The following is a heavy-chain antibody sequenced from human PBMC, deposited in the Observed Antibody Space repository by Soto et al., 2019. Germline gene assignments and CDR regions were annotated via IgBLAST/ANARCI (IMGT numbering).Heavy chain of an antibody. CDR3: ARGGDTHEASGPHY. J-gene: IGHJ4*02. CDR2: IIPILDIP. V-gene: IGHV1-69*02. Sequence: GASVKVSCKASGGTFSRYTFTWVRQAPGQGLEWMGRIIPILDIPNYAQNFQGRVTITTDKSISTAYMELSRLRSDVTAVYYCARGGDTHEASGPHYWGQGTLVTVSS. CDR1: GGTFSRYT. D-gene: IGHD5-18*01.